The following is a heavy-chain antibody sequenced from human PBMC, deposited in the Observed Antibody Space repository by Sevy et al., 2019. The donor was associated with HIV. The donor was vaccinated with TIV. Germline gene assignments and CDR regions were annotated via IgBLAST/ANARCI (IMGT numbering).Heavy chain of an antibody. J-gene: IGHJ4*02. V-gene: IGHV3-33*01. D-gene: IGHD2-21*02. CDR2: IWYDGSNK. Sequence: EGSLRLSCAASGFTFSNKGMHWVRQAPGKGLEWVAVIWYDGSNKYYGDSVKGRFTISRDNSKNTLYLQMNSLRVEDTATYYCARESGSDWYLDSWGQGTLVTVSS. CDR3: ARESGSDWYLDS. CDR1: GFTFSNKG.